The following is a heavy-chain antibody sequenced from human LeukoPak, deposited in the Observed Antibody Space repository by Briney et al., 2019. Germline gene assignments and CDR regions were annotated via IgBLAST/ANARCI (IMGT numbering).Heavy chain of an antibody. V-gene: IGHV3-21*01. Sequence: PGGSLTLSCAASGFTFSSYSMNWVRQAPGKGLEWVSSISSSSSYIYYADSVKGRFTISRDNDKNSLYLQMNSLRAEDTAVYYCARDHRDGFLDYWGQGTLVTVSS. CDR3: ARDHRDGFLDY. D-gene: IGHD5-24*01. CDR1: GFTFSSYS. CDR2: ISSSSSYI. J-gene: IGHJ4*02.